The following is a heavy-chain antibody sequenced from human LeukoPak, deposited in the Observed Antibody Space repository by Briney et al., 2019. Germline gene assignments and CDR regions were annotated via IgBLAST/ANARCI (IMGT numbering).Heavy chain of an antibody. J-gene: IGHJ5*02. CDR1: GGSFSGYY. CDR3: ARRGVRGVFPGGWFDP. D-gene: IGHD3-10*01. CDR2: INHSGST. Sequence: SETLSLTCAVYGGSFSGYYWSWIRQPPGKGLEWIGEINHSGSTNYNPSLKSRVTISVDTSKNQFSLKLSSVTAADTAVYYCARRGVRGVFPGGWFDPWGQGTLVTVSS. V-gene: IGHV4-34*01.